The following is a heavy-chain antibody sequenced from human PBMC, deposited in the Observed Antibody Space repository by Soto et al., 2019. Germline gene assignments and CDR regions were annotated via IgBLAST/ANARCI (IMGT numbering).Heavy chain of an antibody. CDR1: GFTCSDYY. CDR3: ARAPARSSSYSYGYAYYFDY. CDR2: ISSSSSYT. D-gene: IGHD5-18*01. V-gene: IGHV3-11*06. Sequence: PVGSLRLSCAASGFTCSDYYMSWIRQAPGKGLEWVSYISSSSSYTNYADSVKGRFTISRDNAKNSLYLQMNSLRAEDTAVYYCARAPARSSSYSYGYAYYFDYWGQGTLVTVSS. J-gene: IGHJ4*02.